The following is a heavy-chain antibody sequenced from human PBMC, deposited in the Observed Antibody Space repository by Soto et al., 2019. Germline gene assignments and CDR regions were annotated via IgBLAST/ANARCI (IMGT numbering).Heavy chain of an antibody. Sequence: GGSLRLSCAASGFTFSSYAMHWVRQAPGKGLEWVAVISYDGSNKYYADSVKGRFTISRDNSKNTLYLQMNSLRAEDTAVYYCASLMTIAVAGTFDYWGQGTLVTVSS. CDR1: GFTFSSYA. CDR2: ISYDGSNK. J-gene: IGHJ4*02. D-gene: IGHD6-19*01. V-gene: IGHV3-30-3*01. CDR3: ASLMTIAVAGTFDY.